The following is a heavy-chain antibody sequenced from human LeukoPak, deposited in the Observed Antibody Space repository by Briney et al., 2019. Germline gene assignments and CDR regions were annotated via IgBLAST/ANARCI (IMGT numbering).Heavy chain of an antibody. D-gene: IGHD6-19*01. Sequence: GGSLRLSCAASGVTFSSYLMHCLRQPPGKALVWVSRINCYESNTSHADSVKGRFTISRDNAKNTLYLQMNSLRADDTAVYYCARALAVAGTGGFDPWGQGTLVTVSS. J-gene: IGHJ5*02. CDR1: GVTFSSYL. CDR2: INCYESNT. CDR3: ARALAVAGTGGFDP. V-gene: IGHV3-74*01.